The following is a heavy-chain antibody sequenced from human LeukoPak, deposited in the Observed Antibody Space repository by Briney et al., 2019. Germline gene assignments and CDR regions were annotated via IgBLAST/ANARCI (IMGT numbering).Heavy chain of an antibody. Sequence: EASVKVSCKASGYTFTGYYINWVRQAPGQGLEWMGWMNPNSGGTNYEQRFQGRVTMTRDTSISTAHMELGWLTSDDTAVYYCVRARTYYFDFWGQGTLATVSS. J-gene: IGHJ4*02. CDR2: MNPNSGGT. CDR3: VRARTYYFDF. V-gene: IGHV1-2*02. CDR1: GYTFTGYY.